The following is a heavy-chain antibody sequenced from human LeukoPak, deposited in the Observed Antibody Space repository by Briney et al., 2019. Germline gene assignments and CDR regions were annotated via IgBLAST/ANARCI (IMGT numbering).Heavy chain of an antibody. CDR3: ARGSRNRYYYYYMDV. J-gene: IGHJ6*03. CDR1: GGSFSGYY. V-gene: IGHV4-34*01. Sequence: PSETLSLTCAVYGGSFSGYYWSWIRQPPGKGLEWIGEINHSGSTNYNPSLKSRVTISVDTSKNQFSLKLSSVTAADTAVYYCARGSRNRYYYYYMDVWGKGTTVTVSS. CDR2: INHSGST.